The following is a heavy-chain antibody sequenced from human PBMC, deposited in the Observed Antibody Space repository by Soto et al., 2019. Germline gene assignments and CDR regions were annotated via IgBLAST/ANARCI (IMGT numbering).Heavy chain of an antibody. V-gene: IGHV3-53*01. CDR2: IYSGGST. J-gene: IGHJ6*02. D-gene: IGHD2-8*01. CDR3: ERSMLSYGMDV. CDR1: GFTVSSNY. Sequence: PGGSLRLSCAASGFTVSSNYMSWVRQAPGKGLEWVSVIYSGGSTYYADSVKGRFTISRDNSKNTLYPQMNSLRAEDTAVYYCERSMLSYGMDVWGQGTTVTVSS.